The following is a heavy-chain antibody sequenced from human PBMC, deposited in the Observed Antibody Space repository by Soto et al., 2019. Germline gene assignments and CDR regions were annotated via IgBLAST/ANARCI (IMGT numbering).Heavy chain of an antibody. CDR3: TRAQFEFGSYFGMDV. CDR1: GYTFTNYD. CDR2: MNPDSENT. J-gene: IGHJ6*02. V-gene: IGHV1-8*01. D-gene: IGHD3-10*01. Sequence: QVHLVQSGAEVKQPGASVRVSCKASGYTFTNYDITWVRQATGQGLEWMGWMNPDSENTGSPQKFQGRVTMTVNTSINTAYIELTSLRSEDTAVYYCTRAQFEFGSYFGMDVWGQGTTVNVSS.